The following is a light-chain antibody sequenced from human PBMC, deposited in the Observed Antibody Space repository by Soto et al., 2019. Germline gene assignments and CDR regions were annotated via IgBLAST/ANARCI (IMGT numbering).Light chain of an antibody. CDR3: QHYGSSLWT. J-gene: IGKJ1*01. CDR2: ATS. CDR1: QSVSRTY. Sequence: EIVLTQSPGTLSLSPGERASLSCRASQSVSRTYLAWYQQKPGQAPRLLMYATSTRATGIPDRFSGSGSGTDFTLTISRLEPEDFAVYYCQHYGSSLWTFGQGTKVEIK. V-gene: IGKV3-20*01.